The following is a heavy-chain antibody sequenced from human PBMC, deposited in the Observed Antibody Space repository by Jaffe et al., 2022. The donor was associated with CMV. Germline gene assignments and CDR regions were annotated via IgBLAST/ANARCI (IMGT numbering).Heavy chain of an antibody. CDR1: GFTFSNAW. J-gene: IGHJ4*02. CDR3: TTTRTTYYYDSSGYYGLNPAYFDY. V-gene: IGHV3-15*01. D-gene: IGHD3-22*01. CDR2: IKSKTDGGTT. Sequence: EVQLVESGGGLVKPGGSLRLSCAASGFTFSNAWMSWVRQAPGKGLEWVGRIKSKTDGGTTDYAAPVKGRFTISRDDSKNTLYLQMNSLKTEDTAVYYCTTTRTTYYYDSSGYYGLNPAYFDYWGQGTLVTVSS.